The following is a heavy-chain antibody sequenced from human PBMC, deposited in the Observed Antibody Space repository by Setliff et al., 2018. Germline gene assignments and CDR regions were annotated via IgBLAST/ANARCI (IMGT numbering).Heavy chain of an antibody. CDR2: INPHASEK. J-gene: IGHJ4*02. CDR1: GFTFSDYY. D-gene: IGHD3-10*01. Sequence: GGSLRLSCAASGFTFSDYYMSWVRQAPGKGLEWLASINPHASEKYYADSVKGRFTISRDNAKNSLSLQMNNLRTEDTAVYYCFGAGTCSYWGQGTLVTVSS. CDR3: FGAGTCSY. V-gene: IGHV3-7*01.